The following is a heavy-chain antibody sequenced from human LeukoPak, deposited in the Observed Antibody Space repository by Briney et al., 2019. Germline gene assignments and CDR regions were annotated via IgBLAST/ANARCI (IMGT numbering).Heavy chain of an antibody. J-gene: IGHJ3*02. Sequence: SETLSLTCTVSGGSISSYYWSWIRQPPGKGLEWIGYIYYSGSTNYNPSLKSRVTISVDTSKNQFSLKLISVTAADTAVYYCASDHMLYAFHIWGQGTMVTVSS. CDR3: ASDHMLYAFHI. V-gene: IGHV4-59*08. D-gene: IGHD3-10*02. CDR2: IYYSGST. CDR1: GGSISSYY.